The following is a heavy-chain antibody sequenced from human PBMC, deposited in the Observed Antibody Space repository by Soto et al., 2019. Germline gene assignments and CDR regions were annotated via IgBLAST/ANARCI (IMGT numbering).Heavy chain of an antibody. CDR2: IYSGGVT. V-gene: IGHV3-53*01. CDR1: GFTVKNYQ. CDR3: ARDPSTTGYYGLDV. J-gene: IGHJ6*02. Sequence: EVQLVASGGGLIQPGGSLRLSCAASGFTVKNYQMNWVRQAPGKGLEWVSVIYSGGVTYYPDSVKGRFTTIRDTSKNTVYLQMNSLSADDTAMYYCARDPSTTGYYGLDVWGQGTTVTVSS.